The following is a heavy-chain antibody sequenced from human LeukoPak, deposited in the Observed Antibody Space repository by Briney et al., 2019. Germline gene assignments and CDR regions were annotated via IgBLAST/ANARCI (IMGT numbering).Heavy chain of an antibody. CDR2: ISRSSTYI. D-gene: IGHD4-17*01. V-gene: IGHV3-11*05. CDR3: ARDYDYGDYPGY. Sequence: PGGSLRLSCAASGFTFSDYYMSWIRQAPGKGLEWVSSISRSSTYIDYADSVKGRFTISRDNAKNSLYLQMNSLRAEDTALYYCARDYDYGDYPGYWGQGTLVTVSS. CDR1: GFTFSDYY. J-gene: IGHJ4*02.